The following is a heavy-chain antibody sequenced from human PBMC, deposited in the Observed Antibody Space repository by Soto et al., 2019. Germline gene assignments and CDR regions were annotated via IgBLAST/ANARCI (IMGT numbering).Heavy chain of an antibody. V-gene: IGHV3-66*01. Sequence: PGGSLRLSCAASGFTVSSNYMSWVRQAPGKGLEWVSIIYSGGSTYYADSVKGRFTVSRDSSKNTLYLQMNSLRAEDTAVYYCARAQTTVTPIDSWGQGTLVTVSS. J-gene: IGHJ4*02. D-gene: IGHD4-4*01. CDR1: GFTVSSNY. CDR2: IYSGGST. CDR3: ARAQTTVTPIDS.